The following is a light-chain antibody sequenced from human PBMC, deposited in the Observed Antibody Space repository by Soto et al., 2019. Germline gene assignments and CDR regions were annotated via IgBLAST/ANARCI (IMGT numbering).Light chain of an antibody. CDR1: QSLTNNY. Sequence: EIVLTQSPGTLSLSPGERATLSCRASQSLTNNYFAWYQQKPGRALRLLIDDASTRAAGIPARFIGSGSGTDFTLTISSLEPEDSAVYYCQQHLGRHTFGQGTKVDIK. CDR2: DAS. CDR3: QQHLGRHT. J-gene: IGKJ1*01. V-gene: IGKV3D-20*02.